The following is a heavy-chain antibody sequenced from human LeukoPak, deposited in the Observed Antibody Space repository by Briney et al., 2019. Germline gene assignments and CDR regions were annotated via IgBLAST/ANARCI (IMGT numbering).Heavy chain of an antibody. CDR3: ARLLGMATIFDD. Sequence: PGGSLRLSCAASEFTFSSHWMSWVRQAPGQGLEWVANIKPDGSDNYYLDSVKGRFTISRDNGKNSLYLQMNSLRAEDTALYYCARLLGMATIFDDWGQGTMVTVSS. CDR2: IKPDGSDN. J-gene: IGHJ3*01. D-gene: IGHD5-24*01. V-gene: IGHV3-7*04. CDR1: EFTFSSHW.